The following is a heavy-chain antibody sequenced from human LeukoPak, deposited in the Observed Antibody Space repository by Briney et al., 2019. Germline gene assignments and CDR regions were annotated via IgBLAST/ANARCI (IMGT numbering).Heavy chain of an antibody. D-gene: IGHD6-6*01. CDR3: AREFIAARPYYGMDV. V-gene: IGHV1-2*04. CDR2: INPNSGGT. Sequence: ASVKVSCKASGYTFTSYYMHWVRQAPGQGLEWMGWINPNSGGTNYAQKFQGWVTMTRDTSISTAYMELSRLRSDDTAVYYCAREFIAARPYYGMDVWGQGTTVTVSS. J-gene: IGHJ6*02. CDR1: GYTFTSYY.